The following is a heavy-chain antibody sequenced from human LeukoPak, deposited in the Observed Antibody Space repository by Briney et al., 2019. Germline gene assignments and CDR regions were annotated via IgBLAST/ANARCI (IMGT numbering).Heavy chain of an antibody. CDR3: AKALGFGELLYGIDY. J-gene: IGHJ4*02. D-gene: IGHD3-10*01. CDR1: GFTFGSYA. V-gene: IGHV3-23*01. Sequence: PSGGSLRLSCAASGFTFGSYAMSWVRQAPGKGLEWVSAISGSGGSTYYADSVKGRFTISRDNSKNTLYLQMNSLRAEDTAVYYCAKALGFGELLYGIDYWGQGTLVTVSS. CDR2: ISGSGGST.